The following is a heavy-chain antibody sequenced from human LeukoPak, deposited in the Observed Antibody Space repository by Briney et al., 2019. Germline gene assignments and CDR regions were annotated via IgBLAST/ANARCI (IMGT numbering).Heavy chain of an antibody. CDR3: ARGDDILTGYSSPFDY. V-gene: IGHV1-18*01. CDR1: GYTFTSYG. J-gene: IGHJ4*02. CDR2: ISAYNGNT. D-gene: IGHD3-9*01. Sequence: ASVKVSCKASGYTFTSYGISWVRQAPGQGLEWMGWISAYNGNTNYAQKLQGRVTMTTDTSTSTAYMELRSLRSDDTAVYYRARGDDILTGYSSPFDYWGRGTLVTVSS.